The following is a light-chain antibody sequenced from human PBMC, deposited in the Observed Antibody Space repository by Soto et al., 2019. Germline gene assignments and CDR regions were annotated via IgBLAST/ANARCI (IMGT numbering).Light chain of an antibody. J-gene: IGKJ1*01. Sequence: EIVMTQSPATLSVSPGERDTLSCRASQSVSSNLAWYQQNPGQAPRLLIYSASTRATGIPARFSGSGSGTEFTLTISSLQSEDFAVYYCQQYNSWPPKWTFGQGTKVDIK. CDR3: QQYNSWPPKWT. CDR2: SAS. V-gene: IGKV3-15*01. CDR1: QSVSSN.